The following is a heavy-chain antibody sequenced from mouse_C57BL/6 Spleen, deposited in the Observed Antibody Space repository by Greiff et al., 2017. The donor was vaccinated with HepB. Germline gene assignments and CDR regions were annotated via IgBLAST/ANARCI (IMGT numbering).Heavy chain of an antibody. CDR2: IDPENGDT. CDR1: GFNIKDDY. CDR3: TTLYCYGSSYVDY. Sequence: VQLQQSGAELVRPGASVKLSCTASGFNIKDDYMHWVKQRPEQGLEWIGWIDPENGDTEYASKFQGKATITADTSSNTAYLQLSSLTSEDTAVYYCTTLYCYGSSYVDYWGQGTTLTVSS. D-gene: IGHD1-1*01. V-gene: IGHV14-4*01. J-gene: IGHJ2*01.